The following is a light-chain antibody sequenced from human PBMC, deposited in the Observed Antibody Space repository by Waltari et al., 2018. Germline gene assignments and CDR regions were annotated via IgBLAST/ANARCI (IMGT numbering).Light chain of an antibody. V-gene: IGKV1-9*01. Sequence: DIQLTQSPSFLSASVGDRVTITCRASQDISNHLTWVQQTPGKAPKLLIYSVFTLQSGVPSRFSGSRSGSEFTLTISSLQSEDFATYYCQQFKDYPLTLGGGTKVEIK. CDR1: QDISNH. CDR3: QQFKDYPLT. J-gene: IGKJ4*01. CDR2: SVF.